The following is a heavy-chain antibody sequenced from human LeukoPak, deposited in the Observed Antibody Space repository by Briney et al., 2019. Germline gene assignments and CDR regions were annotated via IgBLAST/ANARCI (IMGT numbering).Heavy chain of an antibody. Sequence: GGSLRLSCAASGFTLSSYSMNWVRQAPGKGLEWVSSISSSSSYIYYADSVKGRFTISRDNAKNSLYLQMNSLRAEDTAVYYCARDGKFGVDIVATPDYWGQGTLVTVSS. V-gene: IGHV3-21*01. CDR2: ISSSSSYI. CDR3: ARDGKFGVDIVATPDY. CDR1: GFTLSSYS. J-gene: IGHJ4*02. D-gene: IGHD5-12*01.